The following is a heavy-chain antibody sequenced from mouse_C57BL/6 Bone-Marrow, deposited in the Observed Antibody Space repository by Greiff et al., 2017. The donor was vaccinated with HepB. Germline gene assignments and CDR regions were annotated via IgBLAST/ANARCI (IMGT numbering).Heavy chain of an antibody. Sequence: VKLMESGAELVKPGASVKLSCKASGYTFTSYWMHWVKQRPGRGLEWIGRIDPNSGGTKYNEKFKSKATLTVDKPSSTAYMQLSSLTSEDSAVYYCELYYDYDSWYFDVWGTGTTVTVSS. D-gene: IGHD2-4*01. V-gene: IGHV1-72*01. CDR3: ELYYDYDSWYFDV. CDR1: GYTFTSYW. CDR2: IDPNSGGT. J-gene: IGHJ1*03.